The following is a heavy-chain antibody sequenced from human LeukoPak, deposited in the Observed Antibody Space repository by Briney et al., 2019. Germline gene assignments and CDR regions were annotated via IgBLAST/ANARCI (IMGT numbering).Heavy chain of an antibody. D-gene: IGHD3-10*01. CDR1: GVSISSASYY. J-gene: IGHJ5*02. CDR2: IHTSGNT. V-gene: IGHV4-61*02. CDR3: ARGQSGVRGANVPNLMGFDP. Sequence: PSETLSLTCTVSGVSISSASYYWSWIRQPAGKGLEWIGRIHTSGNTNYNPSLKSRVTISIDTSKNQISLILSSVTAADTAVYFCARGQSGVRGANVPNLMGFDPWGQGTLVIVSS.